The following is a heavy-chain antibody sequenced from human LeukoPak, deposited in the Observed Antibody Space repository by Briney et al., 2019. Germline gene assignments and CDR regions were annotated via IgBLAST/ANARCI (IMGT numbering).Heavy chain of an antibody. CDR2: IKYDGSQK. D-gene: IGHD5-12*01. CDR3: ARDHAAPTIIWDH. V-gene: IGHV3-7*01. Sequence: PGGSLRLSCAGSGFIFSEHWMSWVRLTPGERLEWVANIKYDGSQKSYADSVRGRFTISRDNARNSLYLVMNSLRADDTAVYYYARDHAAPTIIWDHWGQGTLVTVSS. CDR1: GFIFSEHW. J-gene: IGHJ4*02.